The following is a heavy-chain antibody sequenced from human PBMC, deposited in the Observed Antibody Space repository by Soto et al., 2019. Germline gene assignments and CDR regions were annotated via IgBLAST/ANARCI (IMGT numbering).Heavy chain of an antibody. V-gene: IGHV4-61*01. J-gene: IGHJ3*02. CDR1: GGSVSSGSYY. CDR3: ARDLDWNYKALDI. CDR2: SYYSGST. Sequence: QVQLQESGPGLVKPSETLSLTCTVSGGSVSSGSYYWSWIRQHPGTGLEWIGYSYYSGSTNYNPSLKSRVPISVDTSKNQFGLKRSSVTAADTAVYYCARDLDWNYKALDICGQGTMVTVSS. D-gene: IGHD1-7*01.